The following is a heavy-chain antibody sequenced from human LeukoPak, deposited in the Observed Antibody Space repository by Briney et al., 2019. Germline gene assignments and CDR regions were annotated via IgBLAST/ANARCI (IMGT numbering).Heavy chain of an antibody. V-gene: IGHV3-48*03. CDR1: GFTFSSYE. CDR3: ARAYTFPLDAFDI. CDR2: ISSSGSTI. Sequence: AGGSLRLSCAASGFTFSSYEMNWVRQAPGKGLEWVSYISSSGSTIYYADSVKGRFTISRDNAKNSLYLQMNSLRAEDTAVYYCARAYTFPLDAFDIWGQGTMVTVSS. D-gene: IGHD2/OR15-2a*01. J-gene: IGHJ3*02.